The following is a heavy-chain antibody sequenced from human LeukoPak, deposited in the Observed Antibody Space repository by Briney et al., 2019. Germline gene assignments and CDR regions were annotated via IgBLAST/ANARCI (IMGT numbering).Heavy chain of an antibody. CDR3: ARAIVGATIPGY. V-gene: IGHV3-20*04. CDR1: VFTFDDYG. Sequence: GGSLRLSCAASVFTFDDYGMSWVCQAPGKGMERVSGINWNGGRTGYADSVRGRFTISRDNPKNPLYLKMNTLRPKHTALYYFARAIVGATIPGYWGQGTLVTVSS. D-gene: IGHD1-26*01. CDR2: INWNGGRT. J-gene: IGHJ4*02.